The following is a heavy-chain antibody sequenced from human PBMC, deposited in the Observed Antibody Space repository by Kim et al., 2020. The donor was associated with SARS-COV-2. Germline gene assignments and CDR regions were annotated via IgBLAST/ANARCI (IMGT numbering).Heavy chain of an antibody. D-gene: IGHD1-7*01. CDR3: ARILSKERYNWNYAYYYYGMDV. J-gene: IGHJ6*02. Sequence: ASVKVSCKASGYTFTSYGISWVRQAPGQGLEWMGWISAYNGNTNYAQKLQGRVTMTTDTSTSTAYMELRSLRSDDTAVYYCARILSKERYNWNYAYYYYGMDVWGQGTTVTVSS. CDR2: ISAYNGNT. V-gene: IGHV1-18*01. CDR1: GYTFTSYG.